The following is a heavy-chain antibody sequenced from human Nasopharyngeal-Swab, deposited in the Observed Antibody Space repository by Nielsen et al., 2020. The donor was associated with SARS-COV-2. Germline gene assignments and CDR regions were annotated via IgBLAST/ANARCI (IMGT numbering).Heavy chain of an antibody. CDR3: AKDIGYGSGSYLDAFDI. Sequence: SLKISCAASGFTFSSYEMNWVRQAPGKGLEWVSGISWNSGSIGYADSVKGRFTISRDNAKNSLYLQMNSLRAEDTALYYCAKDIGYGSGSYLDAFDIWGQGTMVTVSS. CDR1: GFTFSSYE. V-gene: IGHV3-9*01. D-gene: IGHD3-10*01. J-gene: IGHJ3*02. CDR2: ISWNSGSI.